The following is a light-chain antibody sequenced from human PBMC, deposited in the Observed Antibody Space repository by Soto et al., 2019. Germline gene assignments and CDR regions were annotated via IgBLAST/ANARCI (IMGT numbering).Light chain of an antibody. Sequence: EIVMTQSPLSLPVTPGEAASISCRSSQSLLHTNGYNYLDWYLQRPGHSPQLLIYLGSNRASGVLHRLSASGSGTDFTLKISRMEAGDVGVYYCMHALQTPVTFGQGTRLEIK. V-gene: IGKV2-28*01. CDR3: MHALQTPVT. CDR2: LGS. J-gene: IGKJ5*01. CDR1: QSLLHTNGYNY.